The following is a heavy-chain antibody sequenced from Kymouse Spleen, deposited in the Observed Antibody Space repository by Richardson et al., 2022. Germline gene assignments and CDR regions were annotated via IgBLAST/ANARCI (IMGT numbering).Heavy chain of an antibody. Sequence: QVQLQQWGAGLLKPSETLSLTCAVYGGSFSGYYWSWIRQPPGKGLEWIGEINHSGSTNYNPSLKSRVTISVDTSKNQFSLKLSSVTAADTAVYYCASAYYDILTGYYEDYWGQGTLVTVSS. J-gene: IGHJ4*02. D-gene: IGHD3-9*01. V-gene: IGHV4-34*01. CDR1: GGSFSGYY. CDR2: INHSGST. CDR3: ASAYYDILTGYYEDY.